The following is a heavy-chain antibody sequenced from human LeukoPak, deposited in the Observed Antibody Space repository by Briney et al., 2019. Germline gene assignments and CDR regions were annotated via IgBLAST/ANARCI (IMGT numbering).Heavy chain of an antibody. CDR3: ARVVSGGSCYWNY. CDR1: GFTFSSYA. V-gene: IGHV3-23*01. CDR2: ISGSGGST. Sequence: GGSLRLSCAASGFTFSSYAMSWVRQAPGKGLEWVSAISGSGGSTYYADSVKGRFTISRDNARNSLYLQMNGLRAEDTAVYYCARVVSGGSCYWNYWGQGTLATVSS. D-gene: IGHD2-15*01. J-gene: IGHJ4*02.